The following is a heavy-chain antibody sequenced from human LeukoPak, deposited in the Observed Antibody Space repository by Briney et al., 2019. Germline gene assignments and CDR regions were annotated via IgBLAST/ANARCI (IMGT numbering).Heavy chain of an antibody. V-gene: IGHV3-11*01. J-gene: IGHJ4*02. Sequence: GGSLRLSCTASGFTFGDYAMSWVRQAPGKGLEWVSYISSRGSSIYYADSVNGRFTISRDNAEKSLFLQMNSLRAEDTAVYYCARRAGAYSHPYDYWGQGTLVTVSS. CDR3: ARRAGAYSHPYDY. CDR2: ISSRGSSI. CDR1: GFTFGDYA. D-gene: IGHD4/OR15-4a*01.